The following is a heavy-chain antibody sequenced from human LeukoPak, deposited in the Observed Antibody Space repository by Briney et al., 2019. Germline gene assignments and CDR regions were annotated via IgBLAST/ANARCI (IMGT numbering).Heavy chain of an antibody. CDR1: GFTFSTYW. V-gene: IGHV3-74*01. CDR2: INPDGSRT. Sequence: PGGSLRLSCAASGFTFSTYWLHWVRQAPGKGLVWVSHINPDGSRTTYADSVEGRFTISRDNTKNTLYLQMNSLRVKDTAVYYCAYQLLPNWGQGTLVTVSS. D-gene: IGHD2-2*01. CDR3: AYQLLPN. J-gene: IGHJ4*02.